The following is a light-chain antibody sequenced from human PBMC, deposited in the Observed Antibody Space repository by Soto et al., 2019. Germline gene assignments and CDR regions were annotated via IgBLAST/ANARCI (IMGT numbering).Light chain of an antibody. J-gene: IGLJ3*02. Sequence: QSALTQPPSASGSPGQSVIISCTGASSDGGGYDFVSWYQQHPGKAPKLMIYDVTKRPSGVPDRVSGSKSGNPASLTVPGLHADDEPDYYCSSYAGTSLPVAFGVGNKLAFL. CDR2: DVT. V-gene: IGLV2-8*01. CDR3: SSYAGTSLPVA. CDR1: SSDGGGYDF.